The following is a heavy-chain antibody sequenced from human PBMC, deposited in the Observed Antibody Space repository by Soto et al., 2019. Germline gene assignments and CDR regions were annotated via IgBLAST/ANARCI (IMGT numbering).Heavy chain of an antibody. J-gene: IGHJ6*02. Sequence: KPGGSLRLSCAASGFTFSDYYMSWIRQAPGKGLEWVSYISSSSSYTNYADSVKGRFTISRDNAKNSLYLQMNSLRAEDTAVYYCARDYYYDSSGYFYYGMDVWGQGTTVTVSS. CDR3: ARDYYYDSSGYFYYGMDV. CDR2: ISSSSSYT. CDR1: GFTFSDYY. V-gene: IGHV3-11*06. D-gene: IGHD3-22*01.